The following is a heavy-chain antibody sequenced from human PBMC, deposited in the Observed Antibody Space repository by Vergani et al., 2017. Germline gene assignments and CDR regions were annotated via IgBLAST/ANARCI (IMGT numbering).Heavy chain of an antibody. J-gene: IGHJ4*02. Sequence: QVQLVESGGGVVQPGRSLRLSCAASGFTFSSYGMHWVRQAPGKGLEWVAVISYDGSNKYYADSVKGRFTISRDNSKNTLYLQMNSLRAEDTAVYYCAKEGDYYYGSGSSPPFDYWGQGTLVTVSS. CDR3: AKEGDYYYGSGSSPPFDY. D-gene: IGHD3-10*01. CDR1: GFTFSSYG. CDR2: ISYDGSNK. V-gene: IGHV3-30*18.